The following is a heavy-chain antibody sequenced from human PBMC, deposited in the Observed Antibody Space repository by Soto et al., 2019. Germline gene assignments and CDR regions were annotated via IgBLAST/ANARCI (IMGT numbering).Heavy chain of an antibody. J-gene: IGHJ4*02. Sequence: QVQLVQSGAEVKKPGSSVKVSCKASGGTFSSYTISWVRQAPGQGLEWMGRIIPILGIANYAQKFQGRVTSTADKSTSTAYMELSSLRSEDTAVYYCARDGASGYYSYWGQGTLVTVSS. CDR1: GGTFSSYT. CDR3: ARDGASGYYSY. D-gene: IGHD3-22*01. CDR2: IIPILGIA. V-gene: IGHV1-69*08.